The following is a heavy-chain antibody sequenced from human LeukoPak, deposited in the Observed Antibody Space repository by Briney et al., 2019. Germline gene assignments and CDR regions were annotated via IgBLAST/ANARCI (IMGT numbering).Heavy chain of an antibody. J-gene: IGHJ4*02. Sequence: EESLKISCKGSGYSFTSYWIGWVRQMPGKGLEWMGIIYPGDSDTRYSPSFQGQVTISADKSISTAYLQWSSLKASDTAIYYGARHTRDFVDYWGQGTLVTVSS. V-gene: IGHV5-51*01. CDR3: ARHTRDFVDY. CDR1: GYSFTSYW. D-gene: IGHD3-3*01. CDR2: IYPGDSDT.